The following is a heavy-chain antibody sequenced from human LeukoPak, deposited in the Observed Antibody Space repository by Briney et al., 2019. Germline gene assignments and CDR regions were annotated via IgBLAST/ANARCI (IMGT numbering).Heavy chain of an antibody. CDR3: ARYCSVPSCSGGLDY. Sequence: SVKVSCKASGGTFSSYAISWVRQAPGQGLEWMGGIIPIFGTANYAQKFQGRVTITADESTSTAYMELSSLRSEDTAVYYCARYCSVPSCSGGLDYWGPGTLVTVSS. CDR2: IIPIFGTA. J-gene: IGHJ4*01. V-gene: IGHV1-69*13. D-gene: IGHD2-2*01. CDR1: GGTFSSYA.